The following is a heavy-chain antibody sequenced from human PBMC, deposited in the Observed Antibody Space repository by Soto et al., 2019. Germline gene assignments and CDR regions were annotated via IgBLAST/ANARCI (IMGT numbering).Heavy chain of an antibody. CDR3: ARDQSWDYYYYMDV. D-gene: IGHD6-13*01. CDR1: GFTFSSYG. V-gene: IGHV3-33*01. J-gene: IGHJ6*03. Sequence: QVQLVESGGGVVQPGRSLRLSCAASGFTFSSYGMHWVRQAPGKGLEWVAVIWYDGSNKYYADSVKGRFTISRDNSKNTLYLQMNSLRAEDTAVYYCARDQSWDYYYYMDVWGKGTTVTVSS. CDR2: IWYDGSNK.